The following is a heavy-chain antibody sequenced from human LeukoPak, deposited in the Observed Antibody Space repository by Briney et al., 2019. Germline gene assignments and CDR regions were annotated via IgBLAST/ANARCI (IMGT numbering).Heavy chain of an antibody. CDR3: ARVPRGSTVGTLPYFYYYMDV. CDR1: GDSVSSGSNY. D-gene: IGHD1-26*01. CDR2: IYNSWTT. Sequence: SETLSLTCTVSGDSVSSGSNYWSWIRQPAGKGLEWIGRIYNSWTTNYNPSLKSRVTISVGTSKNQFSLKLSSVTAADTAVYYCARVPRGSTVGTLPYFYYYMDVWGKGTTVIVSS. J-gene: IGHJ6*03. V-gene: IGHV4-61*02.